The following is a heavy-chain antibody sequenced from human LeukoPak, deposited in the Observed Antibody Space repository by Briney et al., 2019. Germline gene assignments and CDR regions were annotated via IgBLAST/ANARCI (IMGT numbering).Heavy chain of an antibody. CDR3: AKERYRNGEIFDY. V-gene: IGHV3-30*18. D-gene: IGHD5-18*01. CDR1: GFTVGSNT. J-gene: IGHJ4*02. CDR2: ISYDGSNK. Sequence: PGGSLRLSCAASGFTVGSNTMSWVRQAPGKGLEWVAFISYDGSNKYYADSVKGRFTISRDNSKNTLYLQMNSLRAEDTAVYYCAKERYRNGEIFDYWGQGTLVTVSS.